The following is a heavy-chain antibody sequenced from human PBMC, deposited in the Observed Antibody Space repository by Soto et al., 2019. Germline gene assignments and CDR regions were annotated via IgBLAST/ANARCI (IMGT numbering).Heavy chain of an antibody. CDR2: ISGSGGST. CDR3: AKVGGRSYYYGMDV. Sequence: PGGSLRLSCAASGFTFSSYAMSWVRQAPGKGLEWVSAISGSGGSTYYADPVKGRFTISRDNSKNTLYLQMNSLRAEDTAVYYCAKVGGRSYYYGMDVWGQGTTVTVSS. D-gene: IGHD1-26*01. CDR1: GFTFSSYA. V-gene: IGHV3-23*01. J-gene: IGHJ6*02.